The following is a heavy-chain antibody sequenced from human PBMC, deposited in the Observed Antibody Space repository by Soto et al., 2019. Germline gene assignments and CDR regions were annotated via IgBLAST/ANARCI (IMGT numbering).Heavy chain of an antibody. Sequence: QVQLVESGGGVVQPGRSLRLSCAASGFIFSSYAMNWVRQSPGKGLEWVAVISYDGNNPYYAESVKGRFTISRDNSKKTLYLQLNSLRAEDTAVYYCAKDYDDQVFDYWGQGTLVTVSS. CDR2: ISYDGNNP. V-gene: IGHV3-30-3*01. CDR1: GFIFSSYA. J-gene: IGHJ4*02. D-gene: IGHD4-17*01. CDR3: AKDYDDQVFDY.